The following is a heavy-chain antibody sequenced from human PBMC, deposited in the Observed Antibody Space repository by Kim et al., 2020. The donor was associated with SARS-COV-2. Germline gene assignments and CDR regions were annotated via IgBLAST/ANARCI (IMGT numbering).Heavy chain of an antibody. D-gene: IGHD6-13*01. V-gene: IGHV6-1*01. CDR2: TYYRSKWYN. CDR1: GDSVSSNSAA. Sequence: SQTLSLTCAISGDSVSSNSAAWNWIRQSPSRGLEWLGRTYYRSKWYNDYAVSVKSRITINPDTSKNQFSLQLNSVTPEDTAVYYCARVYSSSWYKNELNWFDPWGQGTLVTVSS. CDR3: ARVYSSSWYKNELNWFDP. J-gene: IGHJ5*02.